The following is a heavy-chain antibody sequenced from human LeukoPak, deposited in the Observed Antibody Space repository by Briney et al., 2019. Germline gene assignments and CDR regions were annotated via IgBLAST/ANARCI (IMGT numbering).Heavy chain of an antibody. CDR3: ARSGYTISAYHSDF. J-gene: IGHJ4*02. CDR2: IYTTGRT. D-gene: IGHD5-18*01. CDR1: GVSIQSYW. Sequence: TSETLSLTCDVSGVSIQSYWWSWVRKPAGKGLEWIGRIYTTGRTNYSPSFQSRVTMSIDVSSNQFSLTLRSVTAADTAVYYCARSGYTISAYHSDFWGQGAPFTVSS. V-gene: IGHV4-4*07.